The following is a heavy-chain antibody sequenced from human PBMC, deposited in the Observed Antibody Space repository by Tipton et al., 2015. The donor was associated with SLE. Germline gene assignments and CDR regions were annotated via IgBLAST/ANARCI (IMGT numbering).Heavy chain of an antibody. V-gene: IGHV4-59*01. CDR3: ARLYYCGSGSYSQVYFEP. D-gene: IGHD3-10*01. CDR2: IYYSGYT. Sequence: TLSLTCTVSGGSISPYYWTWIRQSPGKGLEWIGYIYYSGYTNYNPSLKSRVTISVDTSKNQFSLKLTSVAAADTAVYFCARLYYCGSGSYSQVYFEPWGQGSLVTVSS. J-gene: IGHJ1*01. CDR1: GGSISPYY.